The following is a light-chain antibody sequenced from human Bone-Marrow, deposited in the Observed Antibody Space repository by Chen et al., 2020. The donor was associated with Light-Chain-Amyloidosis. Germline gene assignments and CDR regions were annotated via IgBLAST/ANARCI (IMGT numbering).Light chain of an antibody. Sequence: QSALTQPASVSGSHGQSIPISSTGTNSDVVTYNYVSWYQQHPGESPKLMIYDVSNRPSGVSNRFSGSKSVNSASLTISGIQAGDEANYYCSSYTSSSTRVFSGGTKLTVL. J-gene: IGLJ2*01. CDR2: DVS. V-gene: IGLV2-14*03. CDR1: NSDVVTYNY. CDR3: SSYTSSSTRV.